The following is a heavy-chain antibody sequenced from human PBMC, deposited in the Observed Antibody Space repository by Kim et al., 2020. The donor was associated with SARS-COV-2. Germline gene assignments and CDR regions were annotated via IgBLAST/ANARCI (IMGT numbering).Heavy chain of an antibody. J-gene: IGHJ6*02. CDR1: GFTFDDYA. CDR2: ISGDGGST. V-gene: IGHV3-43*02. CDR3: AKDRVGGVDTAMVPTTDYYYGMDV. D-gene: IGHD5-18*01. Sequence: GGSLRLSCAASGFTFDDYAMHWVRQAPGKGLEWVSLISGDGGSTYYADSVKGRFTISRDNSKNSLYLQMNSLRTEDTALYYCAKDRVGGVDTAMVPTTDYYYGMDVWGQGTTVTVSS.